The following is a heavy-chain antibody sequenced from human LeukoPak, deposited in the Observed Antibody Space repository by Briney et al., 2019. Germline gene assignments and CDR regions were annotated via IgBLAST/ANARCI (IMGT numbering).Heavy chain of an antibody. V-gene: IGHV4-59*12. CDR3: ARDSGTFYSDDNGYPVFDY. J-gene: IGHJ4*02. CDR1: GGSISSYY. CDR2: IYYSGST. D-gene: IGHD5-18*01. Sequence: SETLSLTCTVSGGSISSYYWSWIRQPPGKGLEWIGYIYYSGSTNYNPSLKTRLTISINTSQKQFSLKLNSVTAADTAVYYCARDSGTFYSDDNGYPVFDYWGRGTLVTVSS.